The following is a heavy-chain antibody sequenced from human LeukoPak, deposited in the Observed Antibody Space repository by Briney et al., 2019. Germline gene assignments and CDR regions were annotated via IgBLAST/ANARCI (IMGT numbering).Heavy chain of an antibody. CDR2: IYYSGST. CDR3: ARDARGAAAADDAFDL. J-gene: IGHJ3*01. V-gene: IGHV4-59*01. Sequence: SETLSLTCTVSGGSISSYYWSWIRQPPGKGLEWIGYIYYSGSTNYNPSLKSRVTISVDTSKNQFSLKLSSVTAADTAVYYCARDARGAAAADDAFDLWGQGTMVTVSS. CDR1: GGSISSYY. D-gene: IGHD6-13*01.